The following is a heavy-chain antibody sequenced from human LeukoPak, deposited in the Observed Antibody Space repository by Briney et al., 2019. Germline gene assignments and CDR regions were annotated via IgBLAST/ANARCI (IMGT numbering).Heavy chain of an antibody. V-gene: IGHV1-2*06. CDR1: GYAFTGFY. J-gene: IGHJ5*02. D-gene: IGHD2-2*01. CDR3: ARGGRDTSPYNWFDP. Sequence: AASVTVSCKTSGYAFTGFYIHWVRQAPGQGLEWMGRMKPKNGGANYSQRFQGRVTMTRDTSMNTAYMELSGLESDDTAIYYCARGGRDTSPYNWFDPWGQGTLVTVSS. CDR2: MKPKNGGA.